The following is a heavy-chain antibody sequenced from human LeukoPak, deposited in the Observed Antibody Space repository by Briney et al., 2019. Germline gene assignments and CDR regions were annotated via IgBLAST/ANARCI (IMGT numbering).Heavy chain of an antibody. J-gene: IGHJ4*01. Sequence: ASVKVSCKASGYTLTVYYIHWVRQAPGQGLEWMGRINPNSGDTNFAQKFQGRVTKTRDTSISTAYMDLSGLRPDDTAVYYCAREGSGYTYGRGSYFDYWGHGILVTVSS. V-gene: IGHV1-2*06. D-gene: IGHD5-18*01. CDR1: GYTLTVYY. CDR3: AREGSGYTYGRGSYFDY. CDR2: INPNSGDT.